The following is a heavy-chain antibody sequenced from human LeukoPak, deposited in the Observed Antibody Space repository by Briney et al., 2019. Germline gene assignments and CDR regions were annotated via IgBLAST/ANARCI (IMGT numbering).Heavy chain of an antibody. CDR1: GYTFTSYG. Sequence: GASVKVSCKASGYTFTSYGISWVRQAPGQGLEWMGWISAYNGNTNDAQKLQGRVTMTTDTSTSTAYMELRSLRSDDTAVYYCARAYYYDSSGYYCVGYYFDYWGQGTLVTVSS. D-gene: IGHD3-22*01. CDR3: ARAYYYDSSGYYCVGYYFDY. V-gene: IGHV1-18*01. J-gene: IGHJ4*02. CDR2: ISAYNGNT.